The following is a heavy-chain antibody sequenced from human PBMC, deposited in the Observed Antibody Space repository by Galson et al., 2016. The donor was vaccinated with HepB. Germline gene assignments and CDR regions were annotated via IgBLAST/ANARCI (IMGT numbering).Heavy chain of an antibody. Sequence: QSGAEVTKPGESLKISCKASGYSFTSYWIGWVRQMPGKGLEWMGIIYPGDSDPRYSSSFQGQVTISVDKSISTAYLQWRSLKASDTAIDYCARRLDSGRMLGEFDFWGQGTLVTVSS. CDR1: GYSFTSYW. CDR3: ARRLDSGRMLGEFDF. CDR2: IYPGDSDP. D-gene: IGHD3-10*01. V-gene: IGHV5-51*01. J-gene: IGHJ4*02.